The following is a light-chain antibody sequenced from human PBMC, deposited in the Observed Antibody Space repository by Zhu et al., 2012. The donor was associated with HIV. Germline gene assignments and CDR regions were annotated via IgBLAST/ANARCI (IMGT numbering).Light chain of an antibody. V-gene: IGKV3-20*01. CDR3: QHYVPSPMYT. J-gene: IGKJ2*01. CDR1: QTVSRNY. Sequence: EIVLTQSPGALSLSPGERATLSCRASQTVSRNYLAWYQQKPGQAPRLLIYGASRRVTGIPDRFSGSGSGTDFTLTISRLEPEDFAEYYCQHYVPSPMYTFGQGTKLEIK. CDR2: GAS.